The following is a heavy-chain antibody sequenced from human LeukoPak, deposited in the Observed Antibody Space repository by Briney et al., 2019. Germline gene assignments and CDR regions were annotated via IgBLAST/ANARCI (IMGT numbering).Heavy chain of an antibody. J-gene: IGHJ3*02. CDR3: ARGGGAFDI. V-gene: IGHV3-15*01. Sequence: GGSLRLSCAASGFSFSNAWLSWVRQAPGKGPEWVGRIKTKTDAETTDYAAPVKGRFTISRDNAKNSLYLQMNSLRAEDTAVYYCARGGGAFDIWGQGTMVSVSS. CDR1: GFSFSNAW. CDR2: IKTKTDAETT. D-gene: IGHD3-16*01.